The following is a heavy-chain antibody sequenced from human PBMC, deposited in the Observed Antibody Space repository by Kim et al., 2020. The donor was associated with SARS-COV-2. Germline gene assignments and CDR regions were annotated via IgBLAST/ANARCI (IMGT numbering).Heavy chain of an antibody. Sequence: SVKVSCKASGGTFSSYAISWVRQAPGQGLEWMGRIIPILGIANYAQKFQGRVTITADKSTSTAYMELSSLRSEDTAVYYCASPVSGYSYGYFFDYWGQGTLVTVSS. CDR2: IIPILGIA. D-gene: IGHD5-18*01. V-gene: IGHV1-69*04. J-gene: IGHJ4*02. CDR1: GGTFSSYA. CDR3: ASPVSGYSYGYFFDY.